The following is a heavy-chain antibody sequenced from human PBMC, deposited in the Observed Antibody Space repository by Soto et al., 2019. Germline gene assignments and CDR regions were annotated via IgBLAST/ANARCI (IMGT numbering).Heavy chain of an antibody. CDR2: IYHSGST. CDR3: ARGWGPHYYFDT. V-gene: IGHV4-59*01. CDR1: VVSLSSFY. D-gene: IGHD3-9*01. Sequence: SETLSLTCTVSVVSLSSFYWVCIRHAPGKELEWIGQIYHSGSTIYNPSLESRVTILVDSSKNQVSLDLTSVTAADTAVYYCARGWGPHYYFDTWGQGALVAFSS. J-gene: IGHJ5*02.